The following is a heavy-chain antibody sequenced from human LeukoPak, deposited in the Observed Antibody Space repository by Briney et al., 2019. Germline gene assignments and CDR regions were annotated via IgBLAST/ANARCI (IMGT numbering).Heavy chain of an antibody. CDR2: IYYSGST. D-gene: IGHD6-13*01. Sequence: SETLSLTCTVSGGSISSSYYYWGWIRQPPGKGLEWIGSIYYSGSTYYNPSLKSRVTISVDTSKNQFSLKLSSVTAADTAVYYCARQKGSSWSNWFDPWGQGTLVTVSS. J-gene: IGHJ5*02. CDR3: ARQKGSSWSNWFDP. V-gene: IGHV4-39*01. CDR1: GGSISSSYYY.